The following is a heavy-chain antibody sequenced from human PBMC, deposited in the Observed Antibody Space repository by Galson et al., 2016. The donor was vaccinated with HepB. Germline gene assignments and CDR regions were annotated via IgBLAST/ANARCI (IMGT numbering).Heavy chain of an antibody. Sequence: SVKVSCKASGGTFNSYIINWVRQAPGQGLEWMGWISTYNGNTNYAQKLQGRVTMTTDTSTATAYMELRSLRSDDTAVYYCAREQEVGYGMDVWGQGTTVTVSS. V-gene: IGHV1-18*01. CDR1: GGTFNSYI. CDR3: AREQEVGYGMDV. D-gene: IGHD1-26*01. J-gene: IGHJ6*02. CDR2: ISTYNGNT.